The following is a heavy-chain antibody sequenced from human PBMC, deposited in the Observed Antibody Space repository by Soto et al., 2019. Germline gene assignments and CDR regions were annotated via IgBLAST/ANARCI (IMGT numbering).Heavy chain of an antibody. CDR2: ISYDGSNN. J-gene: IGHJ3*01. Sequence: QVQLVESGGGVVQPGRSLRLSCAASGFTFSSDAMHWVRQASGKGLEWVAVISYDGSNNYYADFVKGRFTIARDNSTNTRDLQMNRVRVADTAVYYCARDSQESHWYRGNPFEYSCHGRMVTVS. CDR3: ARDSQESHWYRGNPFEY. V-gene: IGHV3-30-3*01. D-gene: IGHD6-13*01. CDR1: GFTFSSDA.